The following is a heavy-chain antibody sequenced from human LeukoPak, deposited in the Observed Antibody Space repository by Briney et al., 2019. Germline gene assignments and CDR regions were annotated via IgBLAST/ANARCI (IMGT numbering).Heavy chain of an antibody. Sequence: ETLSLTCTVSGGSISSYYWSWLRQPPGKGLEWVSAISGSGGSTYYADSVKGRFTISRDNSKNTLYLQMNSLRAEDTAVYYCAIPTVTMLSPFDYWGQGTLVTVSS. D-gene: IGHD4-17*01. CDR2: ISGSGGST. CDR3: AIPTVTMLSPFDY. J-gene: IGHJ4*02. CDR1: GGSISSYY. V-gene: IGHV3-23*01.